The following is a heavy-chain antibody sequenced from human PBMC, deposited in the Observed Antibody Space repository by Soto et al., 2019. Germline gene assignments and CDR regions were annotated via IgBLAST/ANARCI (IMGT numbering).Heavy chain of an antibody. CDR3: ASPYCSSTSCYVYY. CDR2: IYYSGST. Sequence: QLQLQESGPGLVKPSETLSLTCTVSGGSISSSSYYWGWIRQPPGKGLEWIGSIYYSGSTYYNPSLKSRVTISVDTSKNQFSLKLSSVTAADTAVYYCASPYCSSTSCYVYYWGQGTLVTVSS. J-gene: IGHJ4*02. D-gene: IGHD2-2*01. V-gene: IGHV4-39*01. CDR1: GGSISSSSYY.